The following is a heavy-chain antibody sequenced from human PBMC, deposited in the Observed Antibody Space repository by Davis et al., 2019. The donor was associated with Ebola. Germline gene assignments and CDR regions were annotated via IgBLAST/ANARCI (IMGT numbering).Heavy chain of an antibody. CDR3: AKRGGYSSGWYGGMDV. V-gene: IGHV3-30*02. Sequence: GESLKISCAASGFTFSTYGMHWVRQAPGKGLEWMAFIRYDGSNKYYADSVKGRFTISRDNSKNTLYLQMNSLRAEDTAVYYCAKRGGYSSGWYGGMDVWGQGTTVTVSS. CDR2: IRYDGSNK. J-gene: IGHJ6*02. D-gene: IGHD6-19*01. CDR1: GFTFSTYG.